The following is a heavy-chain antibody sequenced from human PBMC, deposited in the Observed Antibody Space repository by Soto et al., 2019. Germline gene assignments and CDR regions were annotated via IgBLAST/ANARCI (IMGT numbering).Heavy chain of an antibody. CDR2: VSGSVGRT. CDR1: GFPFSSYT. CDR3: AKDPNTDLLGGFEF. J-gene: IGHJ3*01. Sequence: DVRLLESGGGLVLPGGSLRLSCATSGFPFSSYTMSWVRQAPGKGLEWVSGVSGSVGRTYYADSVRGRFTISRDNFENTLSLQMNSLRAEDTAVYYCAKDPNTDLLGGFEFGGQGTMVTVSS. V-gene: IGHV3-23*01. D-gene: IGHD2-15*01.